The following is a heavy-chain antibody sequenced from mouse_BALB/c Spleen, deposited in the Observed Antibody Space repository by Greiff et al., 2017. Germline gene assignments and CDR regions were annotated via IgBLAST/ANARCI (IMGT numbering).Heavy chain of an antibody. CDR1: GYAFSSYW. J-gene: IGHJ2*01. CDR3: ARWYEGYFDY. D-gene: IGHD2-14*01. Sequence: QVHVKQSGAELVRPGSSVKISCKASGYAFSSYWMNWVKQRPGQGLEWIGQIYPGDGDTNYNGKFKGKATLTADKSSSTAYMQLSSLTSEDSAVYFCARWYEGYFDYWGQGTTLTVSS. CDR2: IYPGDGDT. V-gene: IGHV1-80*01.